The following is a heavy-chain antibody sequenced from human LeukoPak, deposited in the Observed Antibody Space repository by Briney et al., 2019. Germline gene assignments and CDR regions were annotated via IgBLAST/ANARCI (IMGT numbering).Heavy chain of an antibody. V-gene: IGHV4-34*01. CDR3: ARALTSSWYMFWGD. D-gene: IGHD6-13*01. CDR1: GGSFSGYY. CDR2: INHSGST. Sequence: SETLSLTCAVYGGSFSGYYWSWIRQPPGKGLEWIGEINHSGSTNYNPSLKSRVAISVDTSKNQFSLKLSSVTATDTAVYYCARALTSSWYMFWGDWGQGTLVTVSS. J-gene: IGHJ4*02.